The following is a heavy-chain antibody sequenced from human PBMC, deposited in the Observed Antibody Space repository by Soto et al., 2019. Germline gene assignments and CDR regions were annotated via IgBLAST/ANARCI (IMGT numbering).Heavy chain of an antibody. D-gene: IGHD2-15*01. V-gene: IGHV1-24*01. Sequence: XSVKVSCKVSGYTLTELSMHWVRQAPGKGLEWMGGFDPEDGETIYAQKFQGRVTMTEDTSTDTAYMELSSLRSEDTAVYYCATDGSGRSESYYYGMDVWGQGTTVTVSS. CDR1: GYTLTELS. CDR2: FDPEDGET. CDR3: ATDGSGRSESYYYGMDV. J-gene: IGHJ6*02.